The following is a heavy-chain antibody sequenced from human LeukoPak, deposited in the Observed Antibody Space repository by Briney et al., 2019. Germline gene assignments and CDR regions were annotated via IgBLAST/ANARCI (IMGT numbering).Heavy chain of an antibody. CDR1: GGSFSGYY. D-gene: IGHD3-10*01. CDR3: ARDQGGSGN. V-gene: IGHV4-34*01. Sequence: SETLSLTCAVYGGSFSGYYWSWIRQPPGKGLEWIGEINHSGSTNYNPSLKSRVTISVDTSKNQFSLKLSSVTAADTAVHYCARDQGGSGNWGQGTLVTVSS. J-gene: IGHJ4*02. CDR2: INHSGST.